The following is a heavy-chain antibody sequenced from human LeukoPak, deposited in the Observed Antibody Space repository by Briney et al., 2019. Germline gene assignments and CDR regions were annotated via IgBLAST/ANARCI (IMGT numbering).Heavy chain of an antibody. V-gene: IGHV4-59*11. D-gene: IGHD3-22*01. CDR3: ALNYDSSGYYDY. Sequence: PSETLSLTCTVSGGSISSHYWSWIRQPPGKGLEWIGYIYYSGSTNYSPSLKSRVTISVDTSKNQFSLKLSSVTAADTAVYYCALNYDSSGYYDYWGQGTLVTVSS. J-gene: IGHJ4*02. CDR2: IYYSGST. CDR1: GGSISSHY.